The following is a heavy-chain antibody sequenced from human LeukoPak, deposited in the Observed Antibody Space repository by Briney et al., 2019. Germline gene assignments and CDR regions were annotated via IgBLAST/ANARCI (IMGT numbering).Heavy chain of an antibody. V-gene: IGHV4-34*01. D-gene: IGHD3-3*01. Sequence: SETLSLTCAVYGGSFSGYYWSWIRQPPGKGLEWIGEINHSGSTNYNPSLKSRVTISVDTSKNQFSLKLSSVTAAETAVYYCARGRNDFWSGKRDLDYWGQGTLVTVSS. CDR1: GGSFSGYY. CDR2: INHSGST. J-gene: IGHJ4*02. CDR3: ARGRNDFWSGKRDLDY.